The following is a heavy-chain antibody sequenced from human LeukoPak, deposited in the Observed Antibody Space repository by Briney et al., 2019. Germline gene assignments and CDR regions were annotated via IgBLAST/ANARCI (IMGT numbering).Heavy chain of an antibody. V-gene: IGHV4-34*01. Sequence: SETLSPTCAVYGGSFSGYYWSWIRQPPGKGLEWIGEINHSGSTNYNPSLKSRVTMSVDTSKNQFSLKLSSVTAADTAVYYCAGGYYYDSSGYRFDYWGQGTLVTVSS. D-gene: IGHD3-22*01. CDR3: AGGYYYDSSGYRFDY. CDR2: INHSGST. J-gene: IGHJ4*02. CDR1: GGSFSGYY.